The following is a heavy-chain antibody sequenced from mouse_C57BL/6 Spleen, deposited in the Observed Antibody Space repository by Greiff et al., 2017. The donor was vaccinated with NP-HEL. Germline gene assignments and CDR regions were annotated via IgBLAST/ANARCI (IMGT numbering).Heavy chain of an antibody. V-gene: IGHV1-42*01. CDR2: INPSTGGT. CDR3: ARAFITTVVYFDY. Sequence: EVQLQQSGPELVKPGASVKISCKASGYSFTGYYMNWVKQSPEKSLEWIGEINPSTGGTTYNQKFKAKATLTVDKSSSTAYMQLKSLTSEDSAVYYCARAFITTVVYFDYWGQGTTLTVSS. D-gene: IGHD1-1*01. J-gene: IGHJ2*01. CDR1: GYSFTGYY.